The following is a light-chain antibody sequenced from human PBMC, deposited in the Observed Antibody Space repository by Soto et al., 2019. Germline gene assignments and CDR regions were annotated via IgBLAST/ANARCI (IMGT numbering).Light chain of an antibody. J-gene: IGKJ5*01. Sequence: EIVMTQCPAALSVSPGERATLSCRSSQSVSSDLAWYHQKPGQAPRLLIYGASTRATGIPARFSGSGSGTEFTLTINSLQSEDFAVYYCHQRSNWPPDNFGQGTRLEIK. V-gene: IGKV3-15*01. CDR3: HQRSNWPPDN. CDR1: QSVSSD. CDR2: GAS.